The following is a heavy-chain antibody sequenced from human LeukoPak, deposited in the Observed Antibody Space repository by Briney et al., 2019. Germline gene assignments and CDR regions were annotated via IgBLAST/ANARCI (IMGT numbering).Heavy chain of an antibody. D-gene: IGHD3-22*01. CDR1: GYTFTSYA. CDR2: INAGNGNT. CDR3: ARDYYDSSGYPPGGMDV. J-gene: IGHJ6*02. V-gene: IGHV1-3*01. Sequence: ASVKVSCKASGYTFTSYAMYWVRQAPGQRLEWMGWINAGNGNTKYSQKFQGRVTITRDTSASTAYMELSSLRSEDTAVYYCARDYYDSSGYPPGGMDVWGQGTTVTVSS.